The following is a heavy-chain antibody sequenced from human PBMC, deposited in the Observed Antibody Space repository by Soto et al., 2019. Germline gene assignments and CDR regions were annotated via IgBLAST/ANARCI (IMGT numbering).Heavy chain of an antibody. CDR3: AKNERRGSSYGVDFDY. J-gene: IGHJ4*02. V-gene: IGHV3-33*06. CDR2: IWYDGSNK. Sequence: PGGSLRLSCAASGFTFSSYGMHWVRQAPGKGLEWVAVIWYDGSNKYYADSVKRRFTISRDNSKNTLYLQMNTLRAEDTAVYYCAKNERRGSSYGVDFDYWGQGTLVTVSS. CDR1: GFTFSSYG. D-gene: IGHD5-18*01.